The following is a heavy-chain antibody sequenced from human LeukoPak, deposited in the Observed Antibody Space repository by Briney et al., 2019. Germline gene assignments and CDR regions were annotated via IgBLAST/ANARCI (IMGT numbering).Heavy chain of an antibody. CDR3: AREGYYDFWSGHDAFDI. CDR1: GGTFSSYT. CDR2: IIPILGIA. J-gene: IGHJ3*02. V-gene: IGHV1-69*04. D-gene: IGHD3-3*01. Sequence: SVKVSCKASGGTFSSYTISWVRQAPGQGLEWMGRIIPILGIANYAQKFQGRVTSTADKSTSTAYMELSSLRSEDTAVYYCAREGYYDFWSGHDAFDIWGQGTMVTVSS.